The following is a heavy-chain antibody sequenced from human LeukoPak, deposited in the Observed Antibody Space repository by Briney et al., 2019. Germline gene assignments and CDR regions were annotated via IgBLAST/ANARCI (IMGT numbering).Heavy chain of an antibody. CDR2: ISDSGGRT. Sequence: GGSLRLSCAASGFTFSSYAMSWVRQAPGKGLEWVSAISDSGGRTYYADSVKGRFTISRDNSKNTLYLQMNSLRAEDTAVYYCAKYCGGDCFRNFDCWGQGTLVTVSS. J-gene: IGHJ4*02. D-gene: IGHD2-21*02. CDR3: AKYCGGDCFRNFDC. CDR1: GFTFSSYA. V-gene: IGHV3-23*01.